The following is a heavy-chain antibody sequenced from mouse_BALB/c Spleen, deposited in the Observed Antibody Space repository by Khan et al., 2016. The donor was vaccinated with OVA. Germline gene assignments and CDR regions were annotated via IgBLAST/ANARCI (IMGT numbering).Heavy chain of an antibody. V-gene: IGHV3-2*02. Sequence: EVQLQESGPGLVKPSQSLSLTCTVTGYSIPSGYGWNWIRQFPGNKLEWMGYISYSGSTNYNPSLKSRISITRDTSKHPLFLQLNSVTTEDPATYYCARTARIKYWGQGTTLTVSS. J-gene: IGHJ2*01. CDR1: GYSIPSGYG. D-gene: IGHD1-2*01. CDR2: ISYSGST. CDR3: ARTARIKY.